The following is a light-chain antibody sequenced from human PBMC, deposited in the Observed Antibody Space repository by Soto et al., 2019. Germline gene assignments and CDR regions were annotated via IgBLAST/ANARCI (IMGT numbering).Light chain of an antibody. CDR1: SSNIGSHT. J-gene: IGLJ1*01. CDR3: ASWDDSLNGPV. V-gene: IGLV1-44*01. Sequence: QSALTQPPSASGTPGQRITISCSGSSSNIGSHTVNWHQQVPGTAPKLLIYTNTQRPSGVPDRFSGSKSGTSASLAISGLQSEDEADYYCASWDDSLNGPVFGTGTKVTVL. CDR2: TNT.